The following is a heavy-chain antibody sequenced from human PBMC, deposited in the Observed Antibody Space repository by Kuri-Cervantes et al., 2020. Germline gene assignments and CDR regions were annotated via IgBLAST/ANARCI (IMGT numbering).Heavy chain of an antibody. CDR1: GYTFTGYY. CDR3: ARARKDGKGRYYYGMDV. D-gene: IGHD1-14*01. V-gene: IGHV1-2*02. J-gene: IGHJ6*02. Sequence: ASVTVSCKASGYTFTGYYMHWVRQAPGQGLEWMGWINPNSGGTNYAQKFQGRVTMTRDTSISTAYMELSRLRSDDTAVYYCARARKDGKGRYYYGMDVWGQGTTVTVSS. CDR2: INPNSGGT.